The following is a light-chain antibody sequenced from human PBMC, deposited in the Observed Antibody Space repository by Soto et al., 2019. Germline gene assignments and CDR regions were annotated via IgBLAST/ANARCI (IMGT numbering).Light chain of an antibody. J-gene: IGLJ3*02. CDR1: SSDVGAYKY. Sequence: QSVLTQPPSASGSPGQSVTISCTGTSSDVGAYKYVSWYQQHPGKAPKLMTYEVSKRPSGVPDRFSGSKSGNTASLTVSGLQAEDEADYYCSSYAGSNNWVFGGGTKVTVL. V-gene: IGLV2-8*01. CDR2: EVS. CDR3: SSYAGSNNWV.